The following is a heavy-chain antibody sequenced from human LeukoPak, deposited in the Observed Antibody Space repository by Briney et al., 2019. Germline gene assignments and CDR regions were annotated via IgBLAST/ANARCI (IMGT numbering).Heavy chain of an antibody. CDR1: GGSISSGGYS. V-gene: IGHV4-30-4*07. CDR2: IYYSGST. D-gene: IGHD3-3*01. Sequence: SETLSLTCAVSGGSISSGGYSWSWIRQPPGKGLEWIGYIYYSGSTYYNPSLKSRVAISVDTSKNQFSLKLSSVTAADTAVYYCARGDYDFWSGYFLPRTHYYFDYWGQGTLVTVSS. CDR3: ARGDYDFWSGYFLPRTHYYFDY. J-gene: IGHJ4*02.